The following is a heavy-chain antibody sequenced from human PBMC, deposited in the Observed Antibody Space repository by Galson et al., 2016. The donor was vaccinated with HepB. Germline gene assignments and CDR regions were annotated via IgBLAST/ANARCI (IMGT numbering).Heavy chain of an antibody. CDR2: ISYDGEVK. CDR3: AKDLAMGDSTGWYDY. J-gene: IGHJ4*02. CDR1: GFNFRTYP. D-gene: IGHD6-19*01. V-gene: IGHV3-30*04. Sequence: SLRLSCAASGFNFRTYPMHWVRQTPGKGLEWVAVISYDGEVKWYADSVKGRFTISRDNSKNRVYLRMNSLRPDDTAVYYCAKDLAMGDSTGWYDYWGQGTLVTVSS.